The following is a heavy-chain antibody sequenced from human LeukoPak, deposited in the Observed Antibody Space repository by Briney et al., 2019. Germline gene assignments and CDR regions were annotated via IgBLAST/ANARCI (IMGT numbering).Heavy chain of an antibody. CDR3: ARVVRRARLFDY. V-gene: IGHV4-59*01. D-gene: IGHD6-25*01. J-gene: IGHJ4*02. CDR2: IYYSGST. CDR1: GGPISSYY. Sequence: PSETLSLTCTVSGGPISSYYWSWIRQPPGKGLEWIGYIYYSGSTNYNPSLKSRVTISVDTSKNQFSLKLSSVTAADTAVYYCARVVRRARLFDYWGQGTLVTVSS.